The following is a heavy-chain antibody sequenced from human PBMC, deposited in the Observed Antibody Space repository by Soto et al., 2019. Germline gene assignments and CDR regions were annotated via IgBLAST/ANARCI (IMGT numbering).Heavy chain of an antibody. V-gene: IGHV3-30*18. CDR1: GFTFSNYG. CDR3: AKGWKYYYYYYAMDV. Sequence: GGSLRLSCAASGFTFSNYGMHWVRQAPGKGLEWVAVMSYVGSNKYYADSVKGRFTISRDNSQNTLYLQMNSLRVEDTAVYYCAKGWKYYYYYYAMDVWGQGTTVTVSS. J-gene: IGHJ6*02. CDR2: MSYVGSNK. D-gene: IGHD1-1*01.